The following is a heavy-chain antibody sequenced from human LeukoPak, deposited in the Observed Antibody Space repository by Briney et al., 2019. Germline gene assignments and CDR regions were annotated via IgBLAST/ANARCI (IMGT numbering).Heavy chain of an antibody. D-gene: IGHD5-24*01. Sequence: PGGSLRLSCATSGFTFSTYSMNWVRQAPGKGLEWVSYISTSGTTIFYADSVKGRFTISRDNAKNSLYLQMNSLRAEDTAVYYCVRDWGIMATIVHFDSWGRGTLVAVSS. CDR1: GFTFSTYS. V-gene: IGHV3-48*01. J-gene: IGHJ4*02. CDR3: VRDWGIMATIVHFDS. CDR2: ISTSGTTI.